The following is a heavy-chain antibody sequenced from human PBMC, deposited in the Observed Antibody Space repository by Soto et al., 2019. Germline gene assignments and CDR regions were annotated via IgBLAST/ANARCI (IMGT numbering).Heavy chain of an antibody. CDR3: ANRDRGGSRNSNF. Sequence: EVQLLESGGGLVQPGGSLRLSCAASGFAFNTYAMDWVRQAPGKGLEWVSSISGSGDRTYYADSVKGRFTISRDNSENTLYLEMNSLRAEDTAVYYCANRDRGGSRNSNFWGQGTLVNFSS. D-gene: IGHD3-10*01. CDR2: ISGSGDRT. V-gene: IGHV3-23*01. CDR1: GFAFNTYA. J-gene: IGHJ4*02.